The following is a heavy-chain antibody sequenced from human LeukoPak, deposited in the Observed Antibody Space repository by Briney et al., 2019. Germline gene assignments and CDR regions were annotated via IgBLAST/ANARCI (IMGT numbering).Heavy chain of an antibody. CDR2: INHSGST. Sequence: SETLSLTCAVYGGSFSGYYWSWIRQAPGKGLEWIGEINHSGSTNYNPSLKSRVTISVDTSKNQFSLKLSSVTAADTAVYYCARAIKYSSSFFDYWGQGTLVTVSS. J-gene: IGHJ4*02. CDR3: ARAIKYSSSFFDY. V-gene: IGHV4-34*01. D-gene: IGHD6-6*01. CDR1: GGSFSGYY.